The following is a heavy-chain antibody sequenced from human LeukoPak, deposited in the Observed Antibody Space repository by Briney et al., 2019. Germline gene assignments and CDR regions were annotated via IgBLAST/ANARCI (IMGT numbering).Heavy chain of an antibody. D-gene: IGHD6-13*01. V-gene: IGHV4-59*12. Sequence: SETLSLTCTVSGGSISSYYWSWIRQPPGKGLEWIGYIYYSGSTKYNPSLRSRATISVDTSKDQLSLKLSSVTAADTAVYYCARDSSARYSSSWYVVGDFDYWGQGTPVTVSS. CDR3: ARDSSARYSSSWYVVGDFDY. CDR1: GGSISSYY. CDR2: IYYSGST. J-gene: IGHJ4*02.